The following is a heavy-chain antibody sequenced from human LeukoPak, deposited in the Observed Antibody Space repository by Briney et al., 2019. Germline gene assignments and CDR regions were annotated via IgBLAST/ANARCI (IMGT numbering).Heavy chain of an antibody. CDR1: GGSISSSSYY. CDR2: IYYSGGT. CDR3: AREGGYALFDI. Sequence: TSETLSLTCTVSGGSISSSSYYWGWIRQPPGKGLEWIGSIYYSGGTYYNPSLKSRVTISVDTSKNQFSLKLSSVTAADTAVYYCAREGGYALFDIWGQGTMVTVSS. J-gene: IGHJ3*02. V-gene: IGHV4-39*07. D-gene: IGHD5-12*01.